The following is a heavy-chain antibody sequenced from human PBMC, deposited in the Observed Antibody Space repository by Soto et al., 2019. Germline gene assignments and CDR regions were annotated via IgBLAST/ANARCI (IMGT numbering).Heavy chain of an antibody. Sequence: QVQLVESGGGVVQPGRSLRLSCAASGFTFSSYGMHWVRQAPGKGLEWVAVISYDGSNKYYADSVKGRFTISRDNSKNTLYLQMNSLRAEDTAVYYCAKDFLEWELPGDWGQGTLVTVSP. CDR1: GFTFSSYG. CDR3: AKDFLEWELPGD. CDR2: ISYDGSNK. V-gene: IGHV3-30*18. D-gene: IGHD1-26*01. J-gene: IGHJ4*02.